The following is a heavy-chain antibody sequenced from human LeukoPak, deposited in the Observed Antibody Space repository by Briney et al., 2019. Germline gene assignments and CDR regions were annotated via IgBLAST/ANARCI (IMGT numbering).Heavy chain of an antibody. D-gene: IGHD2-15*01. CDR2: ISYSGSA. CDR3: ARRDIATGIDP. CDR1: GGSISSHY. V-gene: IGHV4-59*11. J-gene: IGHJ5*02. Sequence: PSETLSLTCTVSGGSISSHYWSWIRQPPGKGLEWIAYISYSGSAGYNPSHKSRVAISIGTPKNQFSLRLSSVTAADTAVYYCARRDIATGIDPWGQGTLVTVSS.